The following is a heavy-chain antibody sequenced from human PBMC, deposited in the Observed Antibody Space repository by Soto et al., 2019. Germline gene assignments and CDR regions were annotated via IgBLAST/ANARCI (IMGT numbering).Heavy chain of an antibody. CDR3: AKKGSGYDVTLFYCFGLDV. Sequence: EVYLLESGGDLVQPGGSLRLSCAASGFTFSSYAMNWVRQAPGKGLEWVSTISDSGVSTHYADSVKGRFTISRDNAKNTLYLQMNSLTVEDTAVYFCAKKGSGYDVTLFYCFGLDVWGQGTTVTVSS. D-gene: IGHD5-12*01. CDR1: GFTFSSYA. CDR2: ISDSGVST. V-gene: IGHV3-23*01. J-gene: IGHJ6*02.